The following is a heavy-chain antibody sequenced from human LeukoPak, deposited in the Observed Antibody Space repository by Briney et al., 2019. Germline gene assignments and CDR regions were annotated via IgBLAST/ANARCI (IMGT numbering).Heavy chain of an antibody. V-gene: IGHV3-21*01. J-gene: IGHJ4*02. D-gene: IGHD2-2*01. CDR1: GFTFSSYS. Sequence: PGGSLRLSCAASGFTFSSYSMNWVRQAPGKGLEWVSSISSSSSYIYYADSVKGRFTISRDNAKNSLYLETNSLRAEDSAVYYCARGLLGSVVPAVDYWGQGTLVTVSS. CDR2: ISSSSSYI. CDR3: ARGLLGSVVPAVDY.